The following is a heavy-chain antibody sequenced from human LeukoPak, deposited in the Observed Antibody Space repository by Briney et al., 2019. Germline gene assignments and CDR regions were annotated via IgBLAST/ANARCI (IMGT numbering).Heavy chain of an antibody. CDR1: GGSISSGGYY. CDR3: ASHYCSSTSCSTKRYYMDV. D-gene: IGHD2-2*01. V-gene: IGHV4-31*03. J-gene: IGHJ6*03. CDR2: IYYSGSP. Sequence: SETLSLTCTVSGGSISSGGYYWSWIRQHPGKGLEWIGYIYYSGSPYYNPSLKSRVTISVDTSKNQFSLKLSSVTAADTAVYYCASHYCSSTSCSTKRYYMDVWGKGTTVTVSS.